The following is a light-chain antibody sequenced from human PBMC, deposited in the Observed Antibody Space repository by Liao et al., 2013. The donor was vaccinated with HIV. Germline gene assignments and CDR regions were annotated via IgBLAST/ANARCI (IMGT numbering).Light chain of an antibody. CDR1: VLAERY. V-gene: IGLV3-27*01. CDR2: GDT. J-gene: IGLJ3*02. CDR3: QVWDSSSDQRV. Sequence: SYELTQPSSVSVSPGQTATITCSGDVLAERYARWFQQKPGQAPVLMIYGDTERPSGIPERFSGSNSGNTATLTISRVEAGDEADYYCQVWDSSSDQRVFGGGTKLTVL.